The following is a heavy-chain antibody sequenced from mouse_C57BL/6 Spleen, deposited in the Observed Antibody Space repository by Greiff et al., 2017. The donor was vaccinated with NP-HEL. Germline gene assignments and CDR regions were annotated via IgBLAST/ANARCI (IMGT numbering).Heavy chain of an antibody. J-gene: IGHJ4*01. CDR3: ARGGGRDAMDY. CDR1: GYTFTSYW. CDR2: IDPSDSYT. Sequence: LQPGAELVMPGASVKLSCKASGYTFTSYWMHWVKQRPGQGLEWIGEIDPSDSYTNYNQKFKGKSTLTVDKSSSTAYMQLSSLTSEDSAVYYCARGGGRDAMDYWGQGTSVTVSS. V-gene: IGHV1-69*01.